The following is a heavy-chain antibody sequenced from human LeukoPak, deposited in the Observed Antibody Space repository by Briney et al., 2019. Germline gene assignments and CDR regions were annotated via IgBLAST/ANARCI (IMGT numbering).Heavy chain of an antibody. J-gene: IGHJ4*02. CDR2: INPSGGST. D-gene: IGHD6-13*01. CDR3: ARIRVGSWYYFDY. CDR1: GYTFTGYG. Sequence: ASVKVSCKASGYTFTGYGISWVRQAPGQGLEWMGIINPSGGSTSYAQKFQGRVTMTRDTSTSTVYMELSSLRSEDTAVYYCARIRVGSWYYFDYWGQGTLVTVSS. V-gene: IGHV1-46*01.